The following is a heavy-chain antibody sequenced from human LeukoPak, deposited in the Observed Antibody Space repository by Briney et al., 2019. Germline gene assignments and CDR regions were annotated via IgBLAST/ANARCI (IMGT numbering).Heavy chain of an antibody. CDR1: RFTFSSHW. CDR2: IYSGGAT. J-gene: IGHJ4*02. V-gene: IGHV3-66*01. Sequence: GGSLRLSCAASRFTFSSHWMTWVRQAPGQGLEWVSVIYSGGATFYADSVKGRFTISRDNSKNTLYLQMNSLRAEDTAVYYCARDSSDSSSWHGYFDYWGQGTLVSVSS. CDR3: ARDSSDSSSWHGYFDY. D-gene: IGHD6-13*01.